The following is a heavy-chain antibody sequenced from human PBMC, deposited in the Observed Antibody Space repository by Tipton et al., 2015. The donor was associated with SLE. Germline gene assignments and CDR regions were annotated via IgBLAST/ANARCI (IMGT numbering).Heavy chain of an antibody. D-gene: IGHD6-13*01. CDR1: GGSFSGYY. CDR2: INHSGST. Sequence: TLSLTCAVYGGSFSGYYWSWIRQPPGKGLEWIGEINHSGSTNYNPSLKSRATISVDTSKNQFSLKLSSVTAADTAVYYCARDQQLAGFDYWGQGTLVTVSS. J-gene: IGHJ4*02. CDR3: ARDQQLAGFDY. V-gene: IGHV4-34*01.